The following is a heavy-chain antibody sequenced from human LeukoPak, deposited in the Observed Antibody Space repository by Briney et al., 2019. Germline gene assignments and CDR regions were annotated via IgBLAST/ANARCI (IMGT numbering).Heavy chain of an antibody. V-gene: IGHV3-7*01. CDR1: GFSFSSYW. Sequence: GGSLRLSCAASGFSFSSYWMSWVRQAPGKGLQWVANIKEDGSEKYYVDSVKDRFTISRDNAKNSLYLQMNSLRAEDTAIYYCARGGRYYFAYWGQGILVTVSS. CDR3: ARGGRYYFAY. CDR2: IKEDGSEK. J-gene: IGHJ4*02. D-gene: IGHD1-14*01.